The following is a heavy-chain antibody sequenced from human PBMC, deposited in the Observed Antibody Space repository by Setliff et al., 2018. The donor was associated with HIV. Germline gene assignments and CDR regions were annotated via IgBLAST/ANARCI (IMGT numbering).Heavy chain of an antibody. D-gene: IGHD3-10*01. Sequence: SETLSLTCSVSGLSINFGYYWGWIRQPPGKGLEWIGTMYYRGTTYNNPSLKSRVTFSADTSKNQFSLTLNSVTATDTAVYYCARQGLTMFPGGGVPAPILYYFDFWGQGILVTVS. CDR3: ARQGLTMFPGGGVPAPILYYFDF. J-gene: IGHJ4*02. CDR1: GLSINFGYY. CDR2: MYYRGTT. V-gene: IGHV4-38-2*02.